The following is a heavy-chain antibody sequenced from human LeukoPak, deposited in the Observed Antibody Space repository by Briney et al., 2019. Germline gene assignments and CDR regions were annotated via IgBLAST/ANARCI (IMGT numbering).Heavy chain of an antibody. CDR3: ARGSLAFFDY. CDR2: IYYSGST. D-gene: IGHD3-3*02. V-gene: IGHV4-39*07. J-gene: IGHJ4*02. Sequence: PSETLSLTCTVSGGSISSGSYYWGWIRQPPGKGLEWIGSIYYSGSTYYNPSLKSRVTISVDTSKNQFSLKLSSVTAADTAVYYCARGSLAFFDYWGQGTLVTVSS. CDR1: GGSISSGSYY.